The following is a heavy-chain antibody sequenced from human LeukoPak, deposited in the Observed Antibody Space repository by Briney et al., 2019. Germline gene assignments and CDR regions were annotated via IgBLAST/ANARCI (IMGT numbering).Heavy chain of an antibody. CDR3: ARVPYYGSTIDY. CDR2: IYYSGST. D-gene: IGHD3-10*01. J-gene: IGHJ4*02. Sequence: SETLSLTCTVSGGSISSYYWSWIRQPPGKGLEWIGYIYYSGSTNYNPSLKSRVTISVDTSKNQFSLKLSSVTAADTAVYYCARVPYYGSTIDYWGQGTLVTVSS. V-gene: IGHV4-59*01. CDR1: GGSISSYY.